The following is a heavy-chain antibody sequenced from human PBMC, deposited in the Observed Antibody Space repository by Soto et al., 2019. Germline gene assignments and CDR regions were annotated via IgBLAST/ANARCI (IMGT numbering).Heavy chain of an antibody. CDR2: VNPNSGGT. CDR3: AREGAATANYGMDV. D-gene: IGHD2-15*01. V-gene: IGHV1-2*04. CDR1: GYTFTDYY. J-gene: IGHJ6*02. Sequence: ASVKVSCKASGYTFTDYYIHRVRQAPGQGLEWMGWVNPNSGGTNYAQKFQGWVTMTRDTSISTVYMELSSLKSDDMAVYYCAREGAATANYGMDVWGQGTTVTVSS.